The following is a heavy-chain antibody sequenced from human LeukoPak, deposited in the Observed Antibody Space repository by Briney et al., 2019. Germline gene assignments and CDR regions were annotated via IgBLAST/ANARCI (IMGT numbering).Heavy chain of an antibody. CDR1: GGTFSSYA. Sequence: SVRVSCKASGGTFSSYAISWVRQAPGQGLEWMGGIIPIFGTASYAQTFQGRVTITADESTSTAYMALSSLRSEDTAVYYCARDSGSGYDRRAFDYWGQGTLVTVSS. J-gene: IGHJ4*02. CDR2: IIPIFGTA. D-gene: IGHD5-12*01. V-gene: IGHV1-69*13. CDR3: ARDSGSGYDRRAFDY.